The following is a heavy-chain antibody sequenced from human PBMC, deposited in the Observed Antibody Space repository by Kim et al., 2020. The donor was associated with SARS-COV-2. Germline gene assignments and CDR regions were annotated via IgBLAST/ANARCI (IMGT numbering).Heavy chain of an antibody. J-gene: IGHJ4*03. D-gene: IGHD4-17*01. V-gene: IGHV3-23*01. CDR3: AEDAFLTSGFTQGYFH. Sequence: GGSLRRSCAASGFPFSNSPMSWVRQAPGKGLEWVSIISGSGSDTFYADAVNGRFTISRDNSKTTLYLQMNSLRAEETAVFYCAEDAFLTSGFTQGYFH. CDR1: GFPFSNSP. CDR2: ISGSGSDT.